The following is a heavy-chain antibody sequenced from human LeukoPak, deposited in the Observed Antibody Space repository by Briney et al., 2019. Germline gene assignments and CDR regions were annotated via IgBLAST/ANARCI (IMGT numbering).Heavy chain of an antibody. CDR3: AKDWIYYDAPDAFDF. CDR1: GFTFSSYA. V-gene: IGHV3-23*01. Sequence: PGGSLRLSCAASGFTFSSYAMGCVRQAPGKGLEWVSAISGSGGSTYYADSVKGRFTISRDNSKNTLYLQMNSLRAEDTAVYYCAKDWIYYDAPDAFDFWGQGTMVTVSS. CDR2: ISGSGGST. J-gene: IGHJ3*01. D-gene: IGHD3-22*01.